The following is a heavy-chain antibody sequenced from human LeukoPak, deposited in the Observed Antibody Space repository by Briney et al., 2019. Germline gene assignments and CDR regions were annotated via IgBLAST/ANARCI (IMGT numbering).Heavy chain of an antibody. D-gene: IGHD6-13*01. CDR1: GYTFTSYD. Sequence: ASVKVSCKASGYTFTSYDINWVRQATGQGLEWMGWISAYNGNTNYAQKLQGRVTMTTDTSTSTAYMELRSLRSDDTAVYYCARGIAAAGNHYWGQGTLVTVSS. CDR2: ISAYNGNT. J-gene: IGHJ4*02. V-gene: IGHV1-18*01. CDR3: ARGIAAAGNHY.